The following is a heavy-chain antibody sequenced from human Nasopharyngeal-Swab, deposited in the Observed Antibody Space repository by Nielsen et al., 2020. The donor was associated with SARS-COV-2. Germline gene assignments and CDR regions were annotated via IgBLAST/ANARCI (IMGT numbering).Heavy chain of an antibody. Sequence: LRLSCTVPGGSISSYYWSWIRQPPGKGLEWIGYIYYSGSTNYNPSLKSRVTISVDTSKNQFSLKLSSVTAADTAVYYCARYSGSYYWFDPWGQGTLVTVSS. J-gene: IGHJ5*02. CDR2: IYYSGST. CDR3: ARYSGSYYWFDP. V-gene: IGHV4-59*01. D-gene: IGHD1-26*01. CDR1: GGSISSYY.